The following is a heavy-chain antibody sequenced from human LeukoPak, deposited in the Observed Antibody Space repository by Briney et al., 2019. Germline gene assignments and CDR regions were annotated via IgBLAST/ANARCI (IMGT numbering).Heavy chain of an antibody. CDR3: ARDVLGANTAMVTPRFDY. D-gene: IGHD5-18*01. J-gene: IGHJ4*02. V-gene: IGHV3-21*01. Sequence: GGSLRLSCAASGFTFSSYSMNWVRQAPGKGLEWVSSISSSSSYIYYADSVKGRFTISRDNAKNSLYLQMNSLRAEDTAVYYCARDVLGANTAMVTPRFDYWGQGTLVTVSS. CDR1: GFTFSSYS. CDR2: ISSSSSYI.